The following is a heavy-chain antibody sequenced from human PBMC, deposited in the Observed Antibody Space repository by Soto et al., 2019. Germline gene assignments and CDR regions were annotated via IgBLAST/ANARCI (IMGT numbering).Heavy chain of an antibody. Sequence: QLQLQESGPGLVKPSETLSLTCTVSGGSISSSSYYWGWIRQPPGKGLEWIGSIYYSGSTYYNPSLKSRVTISVDTSKNQFSLKLSSVTAADTAVYYCARSQRQPQGWFDPWGQVTLVTVSS. CDR2: IYYSGST. CDR3: ARSQRQPQGWFDP. D-gene: IGHD6-25*01. V-gene: IGHV4-39*01. CDR1: GGSISSSSYY. J-gene: IGHJ5*02.